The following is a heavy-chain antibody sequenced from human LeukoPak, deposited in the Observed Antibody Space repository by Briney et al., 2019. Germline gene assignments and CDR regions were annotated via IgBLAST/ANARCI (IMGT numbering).Heavy chain of an antibody. J-gene: IGHJ4*02. CDR3: ARDHQIAAAAYYFDY. D-gene: IGHD6-13*01. CDR1: GFIFSRYP. Sequence: GGSLRLSCEASGFIFSRYPMHWVRQAPGKGLEGVTVISTDGRDKHYADSVKGRCTISRDNSKTTLYLQMHSLRAEDTAMYYCARDHQIAAAAYYFDYWGQGTLVTVSS. CDR2: ISTDGRDK. V-gene: IGHV3-30*04.